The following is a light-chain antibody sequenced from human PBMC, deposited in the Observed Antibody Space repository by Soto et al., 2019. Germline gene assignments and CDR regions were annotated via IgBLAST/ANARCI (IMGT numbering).Light chain of an antibody. Sequence: QSALTQPASVSGSPGQSITISCTGTSSDVGKYNLVSWYQQHPGNAPKLMLYAGSTRPSGVSDRFSGSMSGNTASLTISGLQAEDEAHYYCCSYAGSSTLVFGGGTKLTVL. V-gene: IGLV2-23*01. CDR1: SSDVGKYNL. CDR2: AGS. J-gene: IGLJ2*01. CDR3: CSYAGSSTLV.